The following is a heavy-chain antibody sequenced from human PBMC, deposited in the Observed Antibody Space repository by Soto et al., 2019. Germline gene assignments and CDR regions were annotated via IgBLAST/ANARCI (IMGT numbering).Heavy chain of an antibody. CDR3: ARMAY. Sequence: GPLRLSCEASVFPFSRYSLNWVRQAPGKGLEWVSSISSGGNDISYAESVEGRFFTSRDNVNNVLYLDINNLRPEDTAVYYCARMAYWGQGTLVTVSS. V-gene: IGHV3-21*06. J-gene: IGHJ4*02. CDR2: ISSGGNDI. CDR1: VFPFSRYS.